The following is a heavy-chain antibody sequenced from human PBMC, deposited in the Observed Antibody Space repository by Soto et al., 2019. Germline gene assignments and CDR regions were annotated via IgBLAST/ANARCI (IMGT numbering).Heavy chain of an antibody. CDR3: ARSGSVPYYYYGLDV. D-gene: IGHD1-26*01. Sequence: VQLVQSGAEVKKPGASVKVSCKASGYTFSRSGISWVRQAPGQGLEWMGWISTYNGDTNYAQKVQGRVTMTTDTSTSTAFMELMSLRSDDTAVYDCARSGSVPYYYYGLDVWGQGTTVTVSS. V-gene: IGHV1-18*01. J-gene: IGHJ6*02. CDR1: GYTFSRSG. CDR2: ISTYNGDT.